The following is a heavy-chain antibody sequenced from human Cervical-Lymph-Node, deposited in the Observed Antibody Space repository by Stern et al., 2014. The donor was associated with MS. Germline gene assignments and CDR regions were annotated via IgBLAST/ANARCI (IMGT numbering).Heavy chain of an antibody. Sequence: DQLVESGAEVKKPGASVRVSCKVSGYTLTELSMPWVRQAPGKGLARMGGFDPEDGETIYAQKFQGRVTRTEDTSTDTAYMELSSLRSEDTAVYYCATGGRVGAPTYYGMDVWGQGTAVTVSS. CDR3: ATGGRVGAPTYYGMDV. V-gene: IGHV1-24*01. D-gene: IGHD1-26*01. CDR2: FDPEDGET. CDR1: GYTLTELS. J-gene: IGHJ6*02.